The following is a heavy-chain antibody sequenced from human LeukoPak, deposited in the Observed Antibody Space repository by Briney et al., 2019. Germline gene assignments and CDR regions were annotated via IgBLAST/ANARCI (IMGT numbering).Heavy chain of an antibody. CDR2: ISGSGGST. J-gene: IGHJ4*02. Sequence: GGSLRLSCAASGFTFSSYAMSWVRQAPGKGLEWVSAISGSGGSTYYADSVKGRFTISRDNSKNTLYLQMNSLRAEDTAVYYCAKDRNDFGVVITPSGYWGQGTLVTASS. V-gene: IGHV3-23*01. CDR1: GFTFSSYA. CDR3: AKDRNDFGVVITPSGY. D-gene: IGHD3-3*01.